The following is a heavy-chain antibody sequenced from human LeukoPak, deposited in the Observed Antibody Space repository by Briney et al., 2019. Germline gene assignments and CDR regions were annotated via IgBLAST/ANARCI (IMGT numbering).Heavy chain of an antibody. CDR3: ARDTPKEMATGDFDY. J-gene: IGHJ4*02. CDR2: IYHSGST. V-gene: IGHV4-39*02. D-gene: IGHD5-24*01. CDR1: GASISGSGYY. Sequence: SETLSLTCTVSGASISGSGYYWGWIRQPPGKGLEWIGSIYHSGSTYYNPSLKSRVTISVDTSKNQFSLKLSSVTAADTAVYYCARDTPKEMATGDFDYWGQGTLVTVSS.